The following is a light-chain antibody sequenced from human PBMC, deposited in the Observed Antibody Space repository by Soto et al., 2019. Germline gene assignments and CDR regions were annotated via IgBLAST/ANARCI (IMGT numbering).Light chain of an antibody. J-gene: IGLJ1*01. V-gene: IGLV2-14*01. CDR1: SSDVGSFDS. CDR2: DVS. Sequence: QSVLTQPASVSGSPGQPITISCTGTSSDVGSFDSVAWYQHNPGKAPKLMIYDVSNRPSGVSSRFSGSKSGNTASLSISGLQTEDEANYYFSSFTTSSTLVFGTGTKVTVL. CDR3: SSFTTSSTLV.